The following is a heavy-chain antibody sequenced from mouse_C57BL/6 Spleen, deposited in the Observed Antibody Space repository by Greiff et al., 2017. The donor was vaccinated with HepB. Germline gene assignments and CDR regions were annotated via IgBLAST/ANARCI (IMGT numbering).Heavy chain of an antibody. CDR1: GFTFSSYA. D-gene: IGHD1-1*02. Sequence: EVQGVESGGGLVKPGGSLKLSCAASGFTFSSYAMSWVRQTPEKRLEWVATISDGGSYTYYPDNVKGRFTISRDKAKNNLYLQMSHLKSEDTAMYYCARGGYGHWCFDVWGTGTTVTVSS. V-gene: IGHV5-4*01. CDR2: ISDGGSYT. CDR3: ARGGYGHWCFDV. J-gene: IGHJ1*03.